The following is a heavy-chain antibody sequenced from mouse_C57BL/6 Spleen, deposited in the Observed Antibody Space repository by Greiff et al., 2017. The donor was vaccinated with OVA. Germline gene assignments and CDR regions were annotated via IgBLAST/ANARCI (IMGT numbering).Heavy chain of an antibody. CDR1: GYAFSSSW. Sequence: QVQLQQSGPELVKPGASVKISCKASGYAFSSSWMNWVKQRPGKGLEWIGCIYLGEGDSNYHGKFKGKATLTADRSSSTAYMQLRVQTSEDSAVYCCARRGASSFFDYWGQGTTLTVSS. J-gene: IGHJ2*01. CDR3: ARRGASSFFDY. D-gene: IGHD1-1*01. V-gene: IGHV1-82*01. CDR2: IYLGEGDS.